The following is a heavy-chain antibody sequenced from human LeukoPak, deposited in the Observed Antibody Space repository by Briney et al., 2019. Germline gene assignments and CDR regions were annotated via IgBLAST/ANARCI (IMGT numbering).Heavy chain of an antibody. J-gene: IGHJ5*02. CDR2: INHSGST. CDR3: ARGRRALRNGWFDP. CDR1: GFTFDDYG. V-gene: IGHV4-34*01. D-gene: IGHD3-3*01. Sequence: GSLRLSCAASGFTFDDYGMSWVRQAPGKGLEWIGEINHSGSTNYNPSLKSRVTISVDTSKNQFSLKLSSVTAADTAVYYCARGRRALRNGWFDPWGQGTLVTVSS.